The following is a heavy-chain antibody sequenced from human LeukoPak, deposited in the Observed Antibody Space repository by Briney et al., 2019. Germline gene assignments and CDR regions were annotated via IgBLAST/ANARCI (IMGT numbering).Heavy chain of an antibody. D-gene: IGHD6-19*01. CDR2: INPNSGGT. J-gene: IGHJ4*02. CDR3: ARGGYSSGWSKDY. V-gene: IGHV1-2*06. CDR1: GYTFTGYY. Sequence: GASVKVSCKASGYTFTGYYMLWVRQAPGQGLEWMGRINPNSGGTYYAQKFQGRVTMTRDTSINTAYMELSRLKSDDTAVYYCARGGYSSGWSKDYWGQGTLVTVSS.